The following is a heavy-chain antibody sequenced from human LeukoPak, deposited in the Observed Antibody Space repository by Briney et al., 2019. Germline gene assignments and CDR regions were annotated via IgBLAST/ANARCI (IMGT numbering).Heavy chain of an antibody. V-gene: IGHV3-11*01. CDR1: GFTFSDYY. D-gene: IGHD1-26*01. CDR3: ARVGAAILNYYYMDV. J-gene: IGHJ6*03. CDR2: ISSSGSTI. Sequence: GGSLRLSCAASGFTFSDYYMSWIRQAPGKGLEWVSYISSSGSTIYYADSVKGRFTISRDNAKNSLYLQMNSLRAEDTAVYYCARVGAAILNYYYMDVWGKGTTATVSS.